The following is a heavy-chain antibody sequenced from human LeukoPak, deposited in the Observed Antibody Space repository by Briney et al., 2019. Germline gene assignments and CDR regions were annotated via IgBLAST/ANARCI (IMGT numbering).Heavy chain of an antibody. CDR3: AKSRSDWTHFDY. CDR1: GFTFTTYG. CDR2: ISGGGSST. J-gene: IGHJ4*02. Sequence: PGGSLRLSCAASGFTFTTYGMSWVRQAPGKGLEWVSTISGGGSSTYYVDSVRGRFTISRDNSKNTLSLQMNSLRAEDTAIYYCAKSRSDWTHFDYWGQGTLVTVSS. D-gene: IGHD1-26*01. V-gene: IGHV3-23*01.